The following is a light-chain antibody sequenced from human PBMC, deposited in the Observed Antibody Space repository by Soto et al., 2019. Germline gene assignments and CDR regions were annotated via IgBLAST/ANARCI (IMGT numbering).Light chain of an antibody. V-gene: IGKV1-5*03. CDR2: KAS. CDR3: QQYNSYPLT. Sequence: DIQMTQSPSTLSASVGDRVTITCRASQSISSWLAWYQQKPGKAPKLLIYKASSLESGVPSRFSGSGSGTDFTLTINSLQPDDFATYYCQQYNSYPLTFGGGTKVEIK. CDR1: QSISSW. J-gene: IGKJ4*01.